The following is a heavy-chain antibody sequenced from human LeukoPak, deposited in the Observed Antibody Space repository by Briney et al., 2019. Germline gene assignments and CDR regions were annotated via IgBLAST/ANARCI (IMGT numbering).Heavy chain of an antibody. D-gene: IGHD3-22*01. CDR2: IYHSGST. Sequence: PSQTLSLTCAVSGGSISSGGYSWSWIRQPPGKGLGWIGYIYHSGSTYYNPSLKSRVTISVDRSKNQFSLKLSSVTAADTAVYYCARTAPPGGISYYYDSSGYYFDYWGQGTLVTVSS. CDR1: GGSISSGGYS. V-gene: IGHV4-30-2*01. J-gene: IGHJ4*02. CDR3: ARTAPPGGISYYYDSSGYYFDY.